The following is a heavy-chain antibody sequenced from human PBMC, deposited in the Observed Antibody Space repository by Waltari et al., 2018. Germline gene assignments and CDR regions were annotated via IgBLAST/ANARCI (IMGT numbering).Heavy chain of an antibody. D-gene: IGHD3-3*01. CDR3: ARDHTNYNFWSGQSITFGMDV. J-gene: IGHJ6*02. Sequence: QVHLVQSGAEVKKPGASVTVSCKAFGYTFTSYPMHWVRQAPRQRPEWVAWIGTGNGDTKYAQRFQGRVTITSDTSASTAYMELSSLRSEDTAVYYCARDHTNYNFWSGQSITFGMDVWGQGTTVTVSS. CDR1: GYTFTSYP. CDR2: IGTGNGDT. V-gene: IGHV1-3*04.